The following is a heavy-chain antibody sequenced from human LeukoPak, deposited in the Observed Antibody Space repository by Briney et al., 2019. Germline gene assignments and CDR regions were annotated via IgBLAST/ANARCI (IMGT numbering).Heavy chain of an antibody. J-gene: IGHJ4*02. CDR1: GFTFSSYA. CDR2: ISYDGSNK. CDR3: ARDGGTVAAPWDY. V-gene: IGHV3-30*04. D-gene: IGHD6-19*01. Sequence: GGSLRLSCAASGFTFSSYAMHWVRQAPGKGLEWVAVISYDGSNKYYADSVKGRFTISRDNSKNTLYLQMNSLRAEDTAVYYCARDGGTVAAPWDYWGQGTPVTVSS.